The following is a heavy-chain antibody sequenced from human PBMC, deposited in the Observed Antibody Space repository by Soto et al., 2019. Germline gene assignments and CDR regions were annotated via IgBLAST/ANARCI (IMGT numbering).Heavy chain of an antibody. V-gene: IGHV1-3*01. CDR1: GYTFTSYA. J-gene: IGHJ4*02. D-gene: IGHD3-22*01. CDR2: INAGNGNT. CDR3: ARAPFPPRYYDSLAGSEEFDY. Sequence: GPSVKVSCKASGYTFTSYAMHWVRQAPGQRLEWMGWINAGNGNTKYSQKFQGRVTITRDTSASTAYMELSSLRSEDTAVYYCARAPFPPRYYDSLAGSEEFDYWGQGTLVTVSS.